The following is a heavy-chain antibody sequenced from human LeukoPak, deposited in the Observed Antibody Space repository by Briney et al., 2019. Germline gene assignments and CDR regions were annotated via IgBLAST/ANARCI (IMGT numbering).Heavy chain of an antibody. J-gene: IGHJ4*02. CDR1: GGSISSYY. CDR3: ARAAVVSTLRYYYDSRDYFDY. D-gene: IGHD3-22*01. Sequence: SETLSLTCTVSGGSISSYYWSWIRQPPGKGLEWIGYIYYSGSTNYNPSLKSRVTISVDTSKNQFSLKLSSVTAADTAVYYCARAAVVSTLRYYYDSRDYFDYWGQGTLVTVSS. CDR2: IYYSGST. V-gene: IGHV4-59*12.